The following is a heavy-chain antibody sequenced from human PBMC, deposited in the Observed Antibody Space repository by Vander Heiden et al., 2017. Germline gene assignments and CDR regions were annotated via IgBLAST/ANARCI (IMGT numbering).Heavy chain of an antibody. D-gene: IGHD4-4*01. CDR2: IYYSGST. CDR3: ARQRGYRLNWFDP. CDR1: GGSISSSSYY. Sequence: QLQLQESGPGLVKPSETLSLTCTVSGGSISSSSYYWGWIRQPPGKGLEWIGSIYYSGSTYYNPSLKSRVTMSVDTSKNQFSLKLSSVTAADTAVYYCARQRGYRLNWFDPWGQGTLVTVSS. V-gene: IGHV4-39*01. J-gene: IGHJ5*02.